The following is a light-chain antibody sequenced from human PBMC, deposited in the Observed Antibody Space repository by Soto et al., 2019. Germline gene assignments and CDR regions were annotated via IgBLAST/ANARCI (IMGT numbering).Light chain of an antibody. CDR2: DAS. Sequence: TVLKQSPATLALSSVHRATVSCRASQSVSSYLASYQQKPGQAPTLLIYDASNRATGIPARFSGSGSGTDFTLTISSLEPEDFAVYYCQQRSNWPPITFGEGTQLEIK. J-gene: IGKJ5*01. CDR3: QQRSNWPPIT. CDR1: QSVSSY. V-gene: IGKV3-11*01.